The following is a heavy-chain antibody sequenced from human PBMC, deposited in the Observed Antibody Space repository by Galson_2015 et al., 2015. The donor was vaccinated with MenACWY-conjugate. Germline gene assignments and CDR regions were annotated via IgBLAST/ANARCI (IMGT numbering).Heavy chain of an antibody. Sequence: SLRLSCAASGFTFSNHGMHWVRQAPGEGLEWVAVISFDGSTKYYADSVKGRFTISRDNAKDALFLQMNSLRVDDTAVYYCAREAEAMGDWYFDLWGRGTLVTVSS. J-gene: IGHJ2*01. CDR1: GFTFSNHG. D-gene: IGHD6-25*01. CDR3: AREAEAMGDWYFDL. V-gene: IGHV3-30*03. CDR2: ISFDGSTK.